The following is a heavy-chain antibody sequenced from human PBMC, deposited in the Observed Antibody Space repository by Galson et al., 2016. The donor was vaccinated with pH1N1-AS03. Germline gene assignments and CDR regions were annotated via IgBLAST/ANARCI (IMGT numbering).Heavy chain of an antibody. CDR2: ISWNSGEI. J-gene: IGHJ3*02. CDR3: ARRFSEFLVADISEAFDI. D-gene: IGHD3-3*01. CDR1: GFRFDDYS. V-gene: IGHV3-9*01. Sequence: SLRLSCAAAGFRFDDYSMNWVRQVPGKSPEWVSGISWNSGEIYYADSVEGRFIISRDNAKNSLYLQMDSLSSVTAADTAVYYCARRFSEFLVADISEAFDIWGPGTLVTVSS.